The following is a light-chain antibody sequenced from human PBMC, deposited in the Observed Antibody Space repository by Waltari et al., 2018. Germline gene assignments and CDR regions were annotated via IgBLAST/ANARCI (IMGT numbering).Light chain of an antibody. CDR3: QTGGHGTWV. Sequence: QLVLTQSPSASASLGASIKLTCPLSSGHSSNIIAWLQQQPGRGPRYLMKVNSDGTHSKGDDIPDRFSGSSSGAERYLTISSLQSEDEADYYCQTGGHGTWVFGGGTKVTVL. CDR2: VNSDGTH. J-gene: IGLJ3*02. V-gene: IGLV4-69*01. CDR1: SGHSSNI.